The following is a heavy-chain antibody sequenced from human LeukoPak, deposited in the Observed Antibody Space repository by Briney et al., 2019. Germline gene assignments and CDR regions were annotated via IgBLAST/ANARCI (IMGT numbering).Heavy chain of an antibody. Sequence: SETLSLTCTVSGDPVSSGSDYWSWIRQPPGKGLEWIGYIYYSGSTKYNPSLKSRVTISVDTSKNQFSLKLSSVTAADTAVYYCAVVVVPAADSVAFDIWGQGTMVTVSS. CDR1: GDPVSSGSDY. CDR3: AVVVVPAADSVAFDI. D-gene: IGHD2-2*01. J-gene: IGHJ3*02. CDR2: IYYSGST. V-gene: IGHV4-61*01.